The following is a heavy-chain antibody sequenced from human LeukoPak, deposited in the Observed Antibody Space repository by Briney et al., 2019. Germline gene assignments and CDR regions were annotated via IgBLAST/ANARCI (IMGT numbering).Heavy chain of an antibody. CDR2: IYSGSST. Sequence: GGSLRLSCAASGLTVSSNYMSWVRQAPGKGLEWVSLIYSGSSTYYADSVKGRFTISRDNSKNTLYLQMNSLRAEDTAVYHCAKTMVTSSYQNYGMDVWGQGTTVTVSS. D-gene: IGHD5-18*01. CDR3: AKTMVTSSYQNYGMDV. CDR1: GLTVSSNY. J-gene: IGHJ6*02. V-gene: IGHV3-53*01.